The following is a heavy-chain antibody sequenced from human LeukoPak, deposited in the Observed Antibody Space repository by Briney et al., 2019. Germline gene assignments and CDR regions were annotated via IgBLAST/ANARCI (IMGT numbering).Heavy chain of an antibody. CDR1: GFTFSSYS. CDR3: ARAGDYDFGFFDY. J-gene: IGHJ4*02. D-gene: IGHD3-3*01. CDR2: ISSSSSYI. V-gene: IGHV3-21*01. Sequence: GGSLRLFCAASGFTFSSYSMNWVRQAPGKGLEWVSSISSSSSYIYYADSVKGRFTISRDNAKNSLYLQMNSLRAEDTAVYYCARAGDYDFGFFDYWGQGTLVTVSS.